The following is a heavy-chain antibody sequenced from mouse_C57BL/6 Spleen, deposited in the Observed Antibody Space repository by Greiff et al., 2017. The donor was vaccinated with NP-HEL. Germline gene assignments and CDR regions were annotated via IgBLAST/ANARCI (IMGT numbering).Heavy chain of an antibody. V-gene: IGHV1-15*01. Sequence: QVQLQQSGAELVRPGASVTLSCKASGYTFTDYEMHWVKQTPVHGLEWIGAIDPETGGTAYNQKFKGKAILTADKSSSTAYMELRSLTSEDSAVYYCTRIYYDYGDYWGQGTSVTVSS. CDR2: IDPETGGT. CDR3: TRIYYDYGDY. D-gene: IGHD2-4*01. J-gene: IGHJ4*01. CDR1: GYTFTDYE.